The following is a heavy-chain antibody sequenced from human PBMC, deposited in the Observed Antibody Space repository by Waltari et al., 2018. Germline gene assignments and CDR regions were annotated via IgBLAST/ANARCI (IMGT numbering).Heavy chain of an antibody. D-gene: IGHD2-2*01. CDR1: GGSISSYY. CDR2: IYYSGST. V-gene: IGHV4-59*08. CDR3: ARGSVPALLDY. Sequence: QVQLQESGPGLVKPSETLSLTCTVSGGSISSYYWSWIRQPPGKGLEWIGYIYYSGSTNYNPSLKSRVTISVDTSKNQFSLKLSSVTAADTAVYYCARGSVPALLDYWGQGTLVTVSS. J-gene: IGHJ4*02.